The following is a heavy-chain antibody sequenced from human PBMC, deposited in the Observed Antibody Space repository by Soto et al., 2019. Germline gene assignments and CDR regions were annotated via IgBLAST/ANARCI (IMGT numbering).Heavy chain of an antibody. D-gene: IGHD3-9*01. V-gene: IGHV3-23*01. J-gene: IGHJ4*02. CDR3: AKLAYYDILTGYSPVYFDY. CDR1: GFTFSSYA. Sequence: EVQLLESGGGLVQPGGSLRLSCAASGFTFSSYAMSWVRQAPGKGLEWVSAISGSGGSTYYADSVKGRFTISRDNSKNTLYLQMNSLRAEDTAVYYCAKLAYYDILTGYSPVYFDYWGQGTLVTVSS. CDR2: ISGSGGST.